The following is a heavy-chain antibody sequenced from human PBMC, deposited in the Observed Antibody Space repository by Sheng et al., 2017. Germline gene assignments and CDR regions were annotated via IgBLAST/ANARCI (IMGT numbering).Heavy chain of an antibody. Sequence: QVQLVQSGGGVVQPGRSLRLSCAASGFTFSTYAMHWVRQAPGKWLEWVAIVSHDAINKYYADSVKGRFTISRDDSKNTLYLQMDSLRLEDTAMYFCARDHGDTEGYWGRGTLVTVS. V-gene: IGHV3-30*19. CDR2: VSHDAINK. J-gene: IGHJ4*02. CDR1: GFTFSTYA. D-gene: IGHD4-17*01. CDR3: ARDHGDTEGY.